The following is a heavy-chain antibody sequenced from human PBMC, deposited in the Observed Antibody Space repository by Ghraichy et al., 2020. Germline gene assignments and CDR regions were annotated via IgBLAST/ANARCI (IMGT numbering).Heavy chain of an antibody. CDR2: VYYNRGT. Sequence: ESLNISCTVSGGSISTYYWSWIRQSPGKGLEWIGYVYYNRGTNYNPSLKSRVTISIDTLRNQFSLRLSSVTTADTAVYYCARVGRGNFYYWGKRAQVAVSS. J-gene: IGHJ4*02. D-gene: IGHD3-16*01. CDR3: ARVGRGNFYY. V-gene: IGHV4-59*01. CDR1: GGSISTYY.